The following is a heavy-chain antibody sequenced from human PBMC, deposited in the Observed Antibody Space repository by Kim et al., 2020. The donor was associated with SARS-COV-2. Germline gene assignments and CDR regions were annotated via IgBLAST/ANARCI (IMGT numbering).Heavy chain of an antibody. D-gene: IGHD2-15*01. CDR2: IYYSGST. CDR3: ARDRAGYCSGGSCYPPRSVGGGLEDPNGQEYGMDV. Sequence: SETLSLTCTVSGGSISSYYWSWIRQPPGKGLEWIGYIYYSGSTNYNPSLKSRVTISVDTSKNQFSLKLSSVTAADTAVYYCARDRAGYCSGGSCYPPRSVGGGLEDPNGQEYGMDVWGQGTTVTVSS. J-gene: IGHJ6*02. CDR1: GGSISSYY. V-gene: IGHV4-59*01.